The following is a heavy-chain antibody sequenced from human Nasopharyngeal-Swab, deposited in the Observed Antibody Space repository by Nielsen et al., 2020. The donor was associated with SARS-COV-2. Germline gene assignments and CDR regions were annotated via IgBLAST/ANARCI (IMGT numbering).Heavy chain of an antibody. Sequence: AETLSLTCAVYGGTFSGYYWSWIRQPPGKGLEWIGEINHSGSTNYNPSLKSRVTITVDTSKNQFSLKLSNVTAADTAVYYCARGVTMVRGVIRKAGYYFDYWGQGTLVTVSS. D-gene: IGHD3-10*01. J-gene: IGHJ4*02. CDR2: INHSGST. CDR1: GGTFSGYY. CDR3: ARGVTMVRGVIRKAGYYFDY. V-gene: IGHV4-34*01.